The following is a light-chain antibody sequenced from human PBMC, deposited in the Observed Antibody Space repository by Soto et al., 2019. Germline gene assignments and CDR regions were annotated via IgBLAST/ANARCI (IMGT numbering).Light chain of an antibody. Sequence: QSALTQPASVSGSPGQSITISCTGTSSDIGDYTYVSWYQQHPGKAPKLMIYDVNNRPSGVSNRFSGSKSGNTASLTISGLQAEDEADYYCSSYTTSTKVFGGGTKLTVL. V-gene: IGLV2-14*03. CDR3: SSYTTSTKV. J-gene: IGLJ2*01. CDR1: SSDIGDYTY. CDR2: DVN.